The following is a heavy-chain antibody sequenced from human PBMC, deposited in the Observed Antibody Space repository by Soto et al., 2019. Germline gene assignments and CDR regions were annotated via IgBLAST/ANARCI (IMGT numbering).Heavy chain of an antibody. J-gene: IGHJ4*02. D-gene: IGHD3-22*01. V-gene: IGHV1-18*01. Sequence: GASVTVSCKASGYTFTSYGISWVRQAPGQGLEWMGWISAYNGNTNYAQKLQGRVTMTTDTSTSTAYMELRSLRSDDTAVYYCARDIPYYYDSSGFDYWGQGTLVTVSS. CDR2: ISAYNGNT. CDR3: ARDIPYYYDSSGFDY. CDR1: GYTFTSYG.